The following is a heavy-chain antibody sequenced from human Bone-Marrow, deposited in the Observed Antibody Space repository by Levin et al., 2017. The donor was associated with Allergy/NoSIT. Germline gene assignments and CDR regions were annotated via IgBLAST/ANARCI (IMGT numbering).Heavy chain of an antibody. CDR2: IHSSDTT. D-gene: IGHD7-27*01. J-gene: IGHJ3*01. Sequence: SQTLSLTCSVSSGSISSGDSYWSWIRQTPGKGLEWIGYIHSSDTTYYNPSLKSRVTISVDTSKDQFSLKLTSVTAADTAVYYCAKTGETGDIDAFDVWGQGTLVSVSS. CDR1: SGSISSGDSY. CDR3: AKTGETGDIDAFDV. V-gene: IGHV4-30-4*01.